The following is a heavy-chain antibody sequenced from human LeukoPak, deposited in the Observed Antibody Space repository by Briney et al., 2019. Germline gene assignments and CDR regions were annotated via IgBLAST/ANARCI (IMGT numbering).Heavy chain of an antibody. CDR3: ARGATARPFDY. Sequence: PSDTLSLTCAVSGGSISSSCWSWIRQPAGKGLEWIGRVYSDGGTNYSPSLKSRVIMSVDTSKNHFSLKLTSVTAADAAVCYCARGATARPFDYWGQGTLVTVSS. CDR1: GGSISSSC. D-gene: IGHD1-26*01. V-gene: IGHV4-4*07. CDR2: VYSDGGT. J-gene: IGHJ4*02.